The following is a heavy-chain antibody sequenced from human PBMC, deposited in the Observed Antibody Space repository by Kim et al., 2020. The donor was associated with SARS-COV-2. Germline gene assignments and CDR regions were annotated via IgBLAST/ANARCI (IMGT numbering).Heavy chain of an antibody. CDR2: IHHNGKT. J-gene: IGHJ4*02. CDR3: ATKRDDSSGFIES. D-gene: IGHD3-22*01. CDR1: GDSISDYY. V-gene: IGHV4-59*01. Sequence: SETLSLTCTSSGDSISDYYLSWIRQPPGKGLEWIGYIHHNGKTNHNPSLKSRVTISLDTSNRQFSLKLNSVIAADTAVYYCATKRDDSSGFIESWGQGTLVPVST.